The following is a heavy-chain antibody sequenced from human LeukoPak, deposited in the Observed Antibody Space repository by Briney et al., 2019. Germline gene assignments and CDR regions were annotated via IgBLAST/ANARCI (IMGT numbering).Heavy chain of an antibody. Sequence: PGGSLRLSCEASGFSLSDHWMHWVCQVPGKGLVWVSRINTDGRTTNYADSVKGRFTISRDNGKNTLYLQMNSLRADDTAVYYCARTIVAATGNDYWGQGTLVTVSS. V-gene: IGHV3-74*01. CDR3: ARTIVAATGNDY. D-gene: IGHD6-13*01. CDR1: GFSLSDHW. CDR2: INTDGRTT. J-gene: IGHJ4*02.